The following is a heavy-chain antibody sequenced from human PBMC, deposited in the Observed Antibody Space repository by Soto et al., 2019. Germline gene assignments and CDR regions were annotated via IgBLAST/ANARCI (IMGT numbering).Heavy chain of an antibody. V-gene: IGHV4-61*01. CDR1: GDSVSSSNYY. CDR3: ARDVTTSGRHPPEST. J-gene: IGHJ5*02. D-gene: IGHD6-19*01. CDR2: IFYSGST. Sequence: SETLSLTCTVSGDSVSSSNYYWSWIRQSPVKGLEWIGYIFYSGSTNYNPSLKSRVTISVDTSKNQFSLKLRSVTAADTAVYYCARDVTTSGRHPPESTWGQGTLVTVSS.